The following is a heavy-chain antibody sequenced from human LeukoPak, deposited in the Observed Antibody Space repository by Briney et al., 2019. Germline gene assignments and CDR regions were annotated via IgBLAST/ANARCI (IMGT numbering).Heavy chain of an antibody. CDR2: ISSSSSYI. CDR3: ARDLSIAVAGTRFDY. D-gene: IGHD6-19*01. Sequence: GGSLRLSCAASGFTFSSYSMNWVRQAPGKGLEWVSSISSSSSYIYYADSVKGRFTISRDNAKNSLYLQMNSLRAKDTAVYYCARDLSIAVAGTRFDYWGQGTLVTVS. J-gene: IGHJ4*02. CDR1: GFTFSSYS. V-gene: IGHV3-21*01.